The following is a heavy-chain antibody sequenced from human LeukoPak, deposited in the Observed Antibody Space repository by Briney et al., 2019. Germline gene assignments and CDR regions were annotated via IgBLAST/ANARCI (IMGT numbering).Heavy chain of an antibody. V-gene: IGHV3-30*18. CDR1: GFTFSSYS. CDR3: AKPTMIVVVITGELDY. J-gene: IGHJ4*02. D-gene: IGHD3-22*01. CDR2: ISYDGSNK. Sequence: GGSLRLSCAASGFTFSSYSMHWVRQAPGKGLEWVAVISYDGSNKYYADSVKGRFTISRDNSKNTLYLQMNSLRAEDTAVYYCAKPTMIVVVITGELDYWGQGTLVTVSS.